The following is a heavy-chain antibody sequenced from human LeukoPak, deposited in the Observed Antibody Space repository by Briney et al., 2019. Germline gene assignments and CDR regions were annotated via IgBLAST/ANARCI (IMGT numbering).Heavy chain of an antibody. CDR2: FYYSGST. CDR1: GGSISSRPYS. D-gene: IGHD6-13*01. J-gene: IGHJ4*02. V-gene: IGHV4-39*01. CDR3: ARLVVSSWYHEVLLGRDY. Sequence: SETLSLTCTVSGGSISSRPYSWGWIRQPPGKGLEWLGSFYYSGSTYYKPSLKSRVTISVDTSKNQLSLKLSSVTAADTAVYYCARLVVSSWYHEVLLGRDYWGQGTLVTVSS.